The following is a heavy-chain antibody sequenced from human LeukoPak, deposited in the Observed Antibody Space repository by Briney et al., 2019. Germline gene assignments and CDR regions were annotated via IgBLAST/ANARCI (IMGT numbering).Heavy chain of an antibody. CDR3: ARPNGYSSGSYYDLTWDY. Sequence: GGSLRLSCTASGFTFSSYSMNWVRQAPGKGLEWVSSISSGSTYIYYADSVKGRFTVSRDNAKNSLYLQMNSLRAEDMAVYYCARPNGYSSGSYYDLTWDYWGQGTLVTVPS. CDR1: GFTFSSYS. CDR2: ISSGSTYI. V-gene: IGHV3-21*01. D-gene: IGHD3-22*01. J-gene: IGHJ4*02.